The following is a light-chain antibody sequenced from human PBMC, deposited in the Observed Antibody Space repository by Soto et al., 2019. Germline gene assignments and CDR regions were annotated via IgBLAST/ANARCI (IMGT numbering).Light chain of an antibody. J-gene: IGKJ4*01. CDR1: QSVCSN. Sequence: EVVMTQSPATLSVSPGERVTLSCRASQSVCSNLAWYQQKPGQSPRLLIYGASTRATGIPARFSGSGSGTEFTLTISSLQSEDFAVYYCQQYHKWPPLTFGGGTKVEI. CDR3: QQYHKWPPLT. V-gene: IGKV3-15*01. CDR2: GAS.